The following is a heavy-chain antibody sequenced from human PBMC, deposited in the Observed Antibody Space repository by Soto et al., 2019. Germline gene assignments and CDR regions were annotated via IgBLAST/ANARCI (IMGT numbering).Heavy chain of an antibody. D-gene: IGHD3-22*01. J-gene: IGHJ4*02. CDR3: ARDRLRGYDRSGFYF. CDR1: GYSFSSYG. V-gene: IGHV1-18*01. CDR2: INTYNGNR. Sequence: GASVKVSCKASGYSFSSYGIHWVRQAPGQGLEWMGWINTYNGNRNFAQKFEDRVTMTTATSANTVFMELRNLKSDDTAMYYCARDRLRGYDRSGFYFWGQGTPVTVSS.